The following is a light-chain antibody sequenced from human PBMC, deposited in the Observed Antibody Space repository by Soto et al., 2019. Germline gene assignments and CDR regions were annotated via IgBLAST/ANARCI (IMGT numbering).Light chain of an antibody. CDR1: SSDIGSYDY. CDR3: TSFTTAYTHV. Sequence: QSALTQPASVSGSPGQSITVSCTGTSSDIGSYDYVSWYQQHPGKVPKLIIYDVSNRPSGVSNRFSGSKSGNTASLTISVLQAEDEADYYCTSFTTAYTHVFGSGTKLTVL. V-gene: IGLV2-14*03. CDR2: DVS. J-gene: IGLJ1*01.